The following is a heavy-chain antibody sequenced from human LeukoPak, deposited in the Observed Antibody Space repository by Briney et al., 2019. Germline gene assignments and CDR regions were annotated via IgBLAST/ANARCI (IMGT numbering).Heavy chain of an antibody. Sequence: PSETLSLTCTVSGGSISSYYWSWIRQPPGKGLEWIGYIYYSGSTNYNPSLKSRVTISVDTSKNQFSLKLSSVTAADTAVYYCARNRVVTPNVFNTWGKGTMVPVSS. CDR2: IYYSGST. D-gene: IGHD4-23*01. J-gene: IGHJ3*02. CDR3: ARNRVVTPNVFNT. V-gene: IGHV4-59*01. CDR1: GGSISSYY.